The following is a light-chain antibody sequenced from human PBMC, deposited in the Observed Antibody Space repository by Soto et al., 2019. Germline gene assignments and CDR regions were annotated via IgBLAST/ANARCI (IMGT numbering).Light chain of an antibody. V-gene: IGKV1-5*03. CDR1: QSINNW. J-gene: IGKJ1*01. CDR2: RAS. CDR3: QHYNGYPPWT. Sequence: DIQMTQSPSTLSASVGDRVTITCRASQSINNWLAWYQQEPGKAPKLLIYRASTLQSGVPSRFSGSGSGTEFTLTISSLQPDDFATYYCQHYNGYPPWTFGQGTKVEIK.